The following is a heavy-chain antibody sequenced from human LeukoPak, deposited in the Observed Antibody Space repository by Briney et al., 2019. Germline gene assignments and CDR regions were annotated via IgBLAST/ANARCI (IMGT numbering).Heavy chain of an antibody. D-gene: IGHD5-12*01. Sequence: SETLSLTCTVSGGSISISTYYWGWIRQPPGKGLEWIGEIYHSGSTNYNPSLKPRVTISIDKSKNQFSLKLTSVTAADTAVYYCARSGGSLDYWGQGTLVTVSP. V-gene: IGHV4-39*07. CDR1: GGSISISTYY. J-gene: IGHJ4*02. CDR2: IYHSGST. CDR3: ARSGGSLDY.